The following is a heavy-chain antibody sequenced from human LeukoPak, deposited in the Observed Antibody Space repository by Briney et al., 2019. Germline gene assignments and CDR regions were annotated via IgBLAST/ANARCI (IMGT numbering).Heavy chain of an antibody. V-gene: IGHV1-46*01. J-gene: IGHJ4*02. D-gene: IGHD3-22*01. Sequence: ASVKVSCKASGYTFTSYYMHWVRQAPGQGLEWMGIINPSGGSTSYAQKFQGRVTMTRDMSTSTVYMELSSLRSEDTAVYYCARDNYETLSFDYWGQGTLVTVSS. CDR3: ARDNYETLSFDY. CDR1: GYTFTSYY. CDR2: INPSGGST.